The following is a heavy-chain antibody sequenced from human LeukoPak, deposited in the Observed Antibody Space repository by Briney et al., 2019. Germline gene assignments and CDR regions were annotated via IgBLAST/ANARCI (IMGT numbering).Heavy chain of an antibody. CDR1: GFTFSSYA. CDR3: ARVAYSSGWYDY. CDR2: ISYDGSNK. J-gene: IGHJ4*02. D-gene: IGHD6-19*01. V-gene: IGHV3-30-3*01. Sequence: PGGSLRLSFAASGFTFSSYAMHWVRQAPGKGLEWVAVISYDGSNKYYADSVKGRFTISRDNSKNTLYLQMNSLRAEDTAVYYCARVAYSSGWYDYWGQGTLVTVSS.